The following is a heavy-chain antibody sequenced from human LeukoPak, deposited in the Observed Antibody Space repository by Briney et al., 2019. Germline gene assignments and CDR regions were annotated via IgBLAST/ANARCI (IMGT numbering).Heavy chain of an antibody. CDR3: ARHGNLWSLDF. J-gene: IGHJ4*02. Sequence: GGSLKISFKASGYGFTTYWIGWVRQMPGKGLEYMGIIYPGDSDTRYSPSFQGQVTISADKSIGTTYLQWSSLKASDTAMYYCARHGNLWSLDFWGQGTLVTVSS. D-gene: IGHD2-21*01. V-gene: IGHV5-51*01. CDR1: GYGFTTYW. CDR2: IYPGDSDT.